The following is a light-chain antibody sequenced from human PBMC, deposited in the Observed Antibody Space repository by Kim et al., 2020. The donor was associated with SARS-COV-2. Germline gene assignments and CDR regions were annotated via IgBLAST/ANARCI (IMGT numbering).Light chain of an antibody. CDR3: QQLNTYPWT. CDR1: QGISSY. Sequence: DIQLTQSPSFLSASVGDRVTITCRASQGISSYLGWYQQKPGKAPKLLIYSASTLQSGVPSRFSGSGSGIEFTLTVSSLQPEDFATYYCQQLNTYPWTFGQGTKVDIK. V-gene: IGKV1-9*01. J-gene: IGKJ1*01. CDR2: SAS.